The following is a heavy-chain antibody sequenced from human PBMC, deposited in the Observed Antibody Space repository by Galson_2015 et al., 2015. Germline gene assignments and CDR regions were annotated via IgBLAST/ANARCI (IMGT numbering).Heavy chain of an antibody. D-gene: IGHD6-19*01. J-gene: IGHJ6*02. CDR3: ARDPTGPYSSGFNPVSGMDV. V-gene: IGHV3-33*01. Sequence: SLRLSCAASGFTFSSYGMHWVRQAPAKGLEWVAVIWYDGSNNNYDDSVKGRFTISRDNSKNTLYLQMNSLRAEDTAVYYCARDPTGPYSSGFNPVSGMDVWGQGTTVTVSS. CDR1: GFTFSSYG. CDR2: IWYDGSNN.